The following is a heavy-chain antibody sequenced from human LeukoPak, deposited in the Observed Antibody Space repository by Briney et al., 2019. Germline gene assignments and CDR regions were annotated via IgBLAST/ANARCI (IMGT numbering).Heavy chain of an antibody. CDR2: INTNTGNP. D-gene: IGHD3-10*01. V-gene: IGHV7-4-1*02. CDR3: ARDHHYYGSGVYYQDY. J-gene: IGHJ4*02. CDR1: GYTFTSYG. Sequence: GASVKVSCKASGYTFTSYGISWVRQAPGQGLEWMGWINTNTGNPTYAQGFTGRFVFSLDTSVSTAYLQISSLKAEDTAVYYCARDHHYYGSGVYYQDYWGQGTLVTVSS.